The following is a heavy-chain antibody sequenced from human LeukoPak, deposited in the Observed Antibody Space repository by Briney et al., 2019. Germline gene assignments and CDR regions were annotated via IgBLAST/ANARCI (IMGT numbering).Heavy chain of an antibody. J-gene: IGHJ4*02. CDR1: GFTFSSYA. V-gene: IGHV3-33*08. D-gene: IGHD3-22*01. CDR2: IWYDGSNK. CDR3: ARDAETYYYDSSGYYSN. Sequence: QTGGSLRLSCAASGFTFSSYAMSWVRQAPGQGLGWVAVIWYDGSNKYYADSVKGRFTISRDNSKNTLYLQMNSLRAEDTAVYYCARDAETYYYDSSGYYSNWGQGTLVTVSS.